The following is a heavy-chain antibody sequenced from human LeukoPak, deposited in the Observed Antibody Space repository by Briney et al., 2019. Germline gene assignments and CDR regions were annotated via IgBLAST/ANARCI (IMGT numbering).Heavy chain of an antibody. CDR2: ITSSSSHI. J-gene: IGHJ6*03. V-gene: IGHV3-21*01. D-gene: IGHD4-11*01. CDR1: GFTFNSYA. Sequence: GGSLRLSCAASGFTFNSYAMYWVRQAPGKGLERVASITSSSSHIYYADSVKGRFTISRDNAKNEVYLRMNSLRAEDTAIYYCARVMMGATVTTFHYYCMDVWGVGTTVTVSS. CDR3: ARVMMGATVTTFHYYCMDV.